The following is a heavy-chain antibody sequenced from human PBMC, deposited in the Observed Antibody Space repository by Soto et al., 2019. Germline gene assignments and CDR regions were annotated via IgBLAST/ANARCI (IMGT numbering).Heavy chain of an antibody. CDR2: ISYDGSNK. CDR1: GFTFGEYA. CDR3: TNYQLGLDY. J-gene: IGHJ4*02. Sequence: PGGSLRLSCAASGFTFGEYAMSWFRQAPGKGLEWVAVISYDGSNKYYADSVKGRFTISRDNSKNTQYLQMNSLRAEDTAVYYCTNYQLGLDYWGQGTLVTVSS. V-gene: IGHV3-30*04. D-gene: IGHD6-13*01.